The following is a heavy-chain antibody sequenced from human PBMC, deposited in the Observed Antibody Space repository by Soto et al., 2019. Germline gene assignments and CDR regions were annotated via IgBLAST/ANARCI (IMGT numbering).Heavy chain of an antibody. V-gene: IGHV1-2*02. D-gene: IGHD2-2*01. Sequence: GASVKVSCKASGYMFTGYYMHWVRQAPGQGLEWMAWINPNSGATKYAQKFQGRVTMTRDTSISTAYMELSRLTSGDTAVYYCARVRNCTSTSCYFGVDYWGQGTLVTVSS. CDR3: ARVRNCTSTSCYFGVDY. CDR1: GYMFTGYY. CDR2: INPNSGAT. J-gene: IGHJ4*02.